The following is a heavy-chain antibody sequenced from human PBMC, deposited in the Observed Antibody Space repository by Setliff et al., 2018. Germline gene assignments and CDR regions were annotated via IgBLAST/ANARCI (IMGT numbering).Heavy chain of an antibody. Sequence: PGGSLRLSCAASGFTLRSYWMSWVRQAPGKGLEWVANIKEDGGETYYGGSVKGRFTISRDNAKNSLYLQMNSLRVEDTAVYYCVNSYRGYDDYPDYWGQGTLVTVSS. CDR3: VNSYRGYDDYPDY. D-gene: IGHD3-16*02. CDR2: IKEDGGET. V-gene: IGHV3-7*03. J-gene: IGHJ4*02. CDR1: GFTLRSYW.